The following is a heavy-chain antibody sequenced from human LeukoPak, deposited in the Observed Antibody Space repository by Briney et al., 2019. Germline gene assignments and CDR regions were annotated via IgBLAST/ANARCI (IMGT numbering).Heavy chain of an antibody. V-gene: IGHV1-46*01. J-gene: IGHJ6*02. CDR3: ARVVAAPGDSFYSGLDV. Sequence: GASVEVSCKASGYTFTIYHIHWVRQAPGQGLEWLGVINPISGSANYAQNFQGRVTVTRDTSTSTVHMQLGSLRSDDTAVYYCARVVAAPGDSFYSGLDVWGQGTTVTVSS. CDR2: INPISGSA. D-gene: IGHD6-13*01. CDR1: GYTFTIYH.